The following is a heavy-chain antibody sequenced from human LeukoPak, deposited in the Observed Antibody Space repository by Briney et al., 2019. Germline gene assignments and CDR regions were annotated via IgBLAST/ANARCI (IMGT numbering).Heavy chain of an antibody. CDR3: AGFMITFGGVIGYFDY. CDR2: IYYSGST. V-gene: IGHV4-61*01. D-gene: IGHD3-16*02. J-gene: IGHJ4*02. Sequence: SETLSLTCTVSGYSISSGYYWSWIRQPPGKGLEWIGYIYYSGSTNYNPSLKSRVTISVDTSKNQFSLKLSSVTAADTAVYYCAGFMITFGGVIGYFDYWGQGTLVTVSS. CDR1: GYSISSGYY.